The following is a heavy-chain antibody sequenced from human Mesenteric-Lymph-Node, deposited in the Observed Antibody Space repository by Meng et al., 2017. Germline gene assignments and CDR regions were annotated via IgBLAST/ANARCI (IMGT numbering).Heavy chain of an antibody. CDR1: GYTFTSYD. CDR3: ARSLWFGELIANWFDP. CDR2: MNPNSGNT. V-gene: IGHV1-8*01. D-gene: IGHD3-10*01. Sequence: ASVKVSCKASGYTFTSYDINWVRQATGQGLEWMGWMNPNSGNTGYAQKFQGRVTMTRNTSISTAYMELSSLRSEGTAVYYCARSLWFGELIANWFDPWGQGTLVTVSS. J-gene: IGHJ5*02.